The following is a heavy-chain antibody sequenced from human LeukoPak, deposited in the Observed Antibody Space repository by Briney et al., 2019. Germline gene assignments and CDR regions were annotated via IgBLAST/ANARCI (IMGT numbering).Heavy chain of an antibody. J-gene: IGHJ3*02. V-gene: IGHV4-30-4*08. Sequence: PSQTLSLTCTVSGGSLSSGVYYWSRIRHPPGTGLAWPGYIHYSGSTYYNPTLKSRVTITVATSKTQFSLKLSSVTAADTAVYYCARDLTIFGVDTTGAFDIWGQGTMVTVSS. CDR2: IHYSGST. CDR3: ARDLTIFGVDTTGAFDI. CDR1: GGSLSSGVYY. D-gene: IGHD3-3*01.